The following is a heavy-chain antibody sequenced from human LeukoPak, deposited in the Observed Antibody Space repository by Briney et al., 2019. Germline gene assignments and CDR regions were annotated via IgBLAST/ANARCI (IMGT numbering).Heavy chain of an antibody. CDR2: VNPSDAST. D-gene: IGHD3-10*01. CDR3: ASGREAGSGSYFYFDY. Sequence: GASVKVSCKASGYSFDTYYMHWVRQAPGQGLEWMGVVNPSDASTTYAQNFQGRVTMTRDPSTSTVHMQLNSLRSEDTAVYFCASGREAGSGSYFYFDYWGQGTLVIVSS. J-gene: IGHJ4*02. CDR1: GYSFDTYY. V-gene: IGHV1-46*02.